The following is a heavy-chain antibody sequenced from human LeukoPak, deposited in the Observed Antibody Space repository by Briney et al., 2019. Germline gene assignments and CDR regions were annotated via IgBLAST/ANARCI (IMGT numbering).Heavy chain of an antibody. CDR2: VYRSGST. CDR1: GYSIGSGYH. D-gene: IGHD7-27*01. CDR3: ARENWVFDY. Sequence: KPSETLSLTCVVSGYSIGSGYHWGWIRQPPGEGLEWIGSVYRSGSTYYNPSLKSRVTISVDTSKNQISLKVRSVTAADTAVYYCARENWVFDYWGQGILVTVSS. V-gene: IGHV4-38-2*02. J-gene: IGHJ4*02.